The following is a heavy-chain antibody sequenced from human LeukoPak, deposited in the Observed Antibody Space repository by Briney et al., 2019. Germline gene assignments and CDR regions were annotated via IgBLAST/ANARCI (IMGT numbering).Heavy chain of an antibody. CDR1: GYTFTHYT. Sequence: WASVKVSCKASGYTFTHYTMHWVRQAPGHRLEWMGWINGGNGNTKYSQNFQGRVTITMDTSANPAYMELSSLTSEDTAVYYCARGPRAAADDYWGQGILVTVSS. CDR2: INGGNGNT. D-gene: IGHD6-13*01. J-gene: IGHJ4*02. CDR3: ARGPRAAADDY. V-gene: IGHV1-3*01.